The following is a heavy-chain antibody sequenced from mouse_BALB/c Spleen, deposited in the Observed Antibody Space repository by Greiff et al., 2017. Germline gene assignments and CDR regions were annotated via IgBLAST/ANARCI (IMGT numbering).Heavy chain of an antibody. CDR2: ISYSGST. D-gene: IGHD1-1*01. CDR3: ARYYGSSNFDY. J-gene: IGHJ2*01. Sequence: EVQLQESGPGLVKPSQSLSLTCTVTGYSITSDYAWNWIRQFPGNKLEWMGYISYSGSTSYNPSLKSRISITRDTSKNQFFLQLNSVTTEDTATYYCARYYGSSNFDYWGQGTTLTVSS. V-gene: IGHV3-2*02. CDR1: GYSITSDYA.